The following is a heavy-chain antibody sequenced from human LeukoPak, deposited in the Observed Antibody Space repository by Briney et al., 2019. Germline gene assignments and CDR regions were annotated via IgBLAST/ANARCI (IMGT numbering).Heavy chain of an antibody. V-gene: IGHV3-48*02. CDR1: GFTFSAYH. D-gene: IGHD2-21*01. Sequence: GGSLRLSCAASGFTFSAYHINWVRQAPGKGLEWISYISTTGTTIHYADSVKGRFTISRDNAKSSLYLQMNSLRDEDTAVYYCARVWQDYSGVDYWGQGTLVTVSS. CDR2: ISTTGTTI. CDR3: ARVWQDYSGVDY. J-gene: IGHJ4*02.